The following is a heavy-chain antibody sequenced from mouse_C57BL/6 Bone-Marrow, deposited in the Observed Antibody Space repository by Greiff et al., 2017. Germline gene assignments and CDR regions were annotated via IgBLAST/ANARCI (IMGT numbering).Heavy chain of an antibody. CDR2: ISDGGSYT. D-gene: IGHD1-1*01. CDR1: GFTFSSYA. CDR3: ARDRDYYGSSLFAY. Sequence: EVKLMESGGGLVKPGGSLKLSCAASGFTFSSYAMSWVRQTPEKRLEWVATISDGGSYTYYPDNVKGRFTISRDNAKNNLYLQMSHLKSEDTAMYYGARDRDYYGSSLFAYWGQGTLVTVSA. V-gene: IGHV5-4*01. J-gene: IGHJ3*01.